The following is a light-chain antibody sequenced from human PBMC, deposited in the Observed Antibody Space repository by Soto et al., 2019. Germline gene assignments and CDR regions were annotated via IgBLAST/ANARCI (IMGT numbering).Light chain of an antibody. CDR3: QQRSNWPSIT. Sequence: EMVLTQSPATPSVSPGERATLSCRASQSVSSSYLAWYQQKPGQAPRLLIYDASNRATGIPARFSGSGSGTDFTLTISSLEPEDFAVYYCQQRSNWPSITFGQGTRLEIK. CDR2: DAS. J-gene: IGKJ5*01. CDR1: QSVSSSY. V-gene: IGKV3-11*01.